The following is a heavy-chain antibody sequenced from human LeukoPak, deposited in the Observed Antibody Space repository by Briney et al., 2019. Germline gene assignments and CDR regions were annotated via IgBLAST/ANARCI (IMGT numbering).Heavy chain of an antibody. V-gene: IGHV1-18*01. J-gene: IGHJ4*02. D-gene: IGHD3-22*01. CDR3: ARVLGSPYYYDSSAYLDY. CDR1: TYTFTSYG. CDR2: ISAYNGNT. Sequence: ASVKVSCKASTYTFTSYGISWVRQAPGQGLEWMGWISAYNGNTNYVQKLQGRVTMTTDTSTSTAYMELRSLRSDDTAVYYCARVLGSPYYYDSSAYLDYWGQGTLVTVSS.